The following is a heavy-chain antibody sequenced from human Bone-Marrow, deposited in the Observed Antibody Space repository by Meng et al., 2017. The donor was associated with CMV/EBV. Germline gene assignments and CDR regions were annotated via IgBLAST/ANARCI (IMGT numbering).Heavy chain of an antibody. CDR3: ANGVYYDSWSGSSPYGLDV. D-gene: IGHD3-3*01. CDR2: IHNSGST. CDR1: GGSISSSSYY. Sequence: SETLSLXCTVSGGSISSSSYYWGWIRQPPGKGLEWIGYIHNSGSTNYNPSLKSRVSMSLDTPKNQFSLKLGSVTAADTAVYYCANGVYYDSWSGSSPYGLDVWGQGTTVTVSS. V-gene: IGHV4-61*05. J-gene: IGHJ6*02.